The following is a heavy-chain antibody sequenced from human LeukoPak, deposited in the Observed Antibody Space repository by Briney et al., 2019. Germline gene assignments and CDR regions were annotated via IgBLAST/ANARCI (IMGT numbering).Heavy chain of an antibody. D-gene: IGHD3-22*01. CDR1: GFSFSAYT. J-gene: IGHJ4*02. CDR2: ISSSSSTI. Sequence: PGGSLRLSCAASGFSFSAYTMNWVRQAPGKGLEWVSYISSSSSTIYYADSVKGRFTISRDNAKNSLSLQMNSLRDEDTAVYCCARKDSSGFALEYWGQGTLVTVSS. V-gene: IGHV3-48*02. CDR3: ARKDSSGFALEY.